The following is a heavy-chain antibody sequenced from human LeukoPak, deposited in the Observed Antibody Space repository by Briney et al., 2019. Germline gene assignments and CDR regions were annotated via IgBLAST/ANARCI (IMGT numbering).Heavy chain of an antibody. CDR2: IWYDGSNK. CDR1: GFTFSSYG. V-gene: IGHV3-33*01. J-gene: IGHJ4*02. Sequence: GGSLRLSCPASGFTFSSYGMHWVRQAPGKGLEWVAVIWYDGSNKYYADSVKGRFTISRDNSRNTLHLQMNSLRAEDTAVYYCAREGSPYTSGPFDYWGQGTLVTVSS. D-gene: IGHD6-19*01. CDR3: AREGSPYTSGPFDY.